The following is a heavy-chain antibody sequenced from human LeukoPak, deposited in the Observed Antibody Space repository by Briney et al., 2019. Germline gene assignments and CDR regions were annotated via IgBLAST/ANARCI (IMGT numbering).Heavy chain of an antibody. CDR1: GFTFSTYG. CDR2: IWYDGSNK. CDR3: ARSRYCSSTSCYSFLDY. Sequence: PGGSLRLSCAASGFTFSTYGMNWVRQAPPKGLQSLAVIWYDGSNKQYADSVKGRFTISRDNSKNTLYLQMNSLRAEDTAVYYCARSRYCSSTSCYSFLDYWGQGTLVTVSS. J-gene: IGHJ4*02. D-gene: IGHD2-2*02. V-gene: IGHV3-33*01.